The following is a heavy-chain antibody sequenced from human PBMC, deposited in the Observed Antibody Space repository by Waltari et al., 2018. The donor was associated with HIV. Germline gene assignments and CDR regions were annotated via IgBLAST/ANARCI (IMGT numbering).Heavy chain of an antibody. CDR2: ISGSPSYI. J-gene: IGHJ3*02. Sequence: EVQLVESGGGLVKPGGSLSLSCATSGFTFSSYSMNWVSQAPGKGLEWVSSISGSPSYIYYADSVKGRFTISRDNAKNSLYLQMNSLRAEDTAVYYCARDPGGNYDSFAFDIWGQGTMVTVSS. CDR3: ARDPGGNYDSFAFDI. CDR1: GFTFSSYS. V-gene: IGHV3-21*01. D-gene: IGHD3-22*01.